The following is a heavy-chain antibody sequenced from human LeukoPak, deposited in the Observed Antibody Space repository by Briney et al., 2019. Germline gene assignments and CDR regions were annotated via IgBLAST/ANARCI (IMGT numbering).Heavy chain of an antibody. J-gene: IGHJ4*02. CDR3: ARAQQWLPIAY. Sequence: SETLSLTCTASGDSFSSYYWTWIRQLAGKGLEWIGRIFSSGSTNYNPSLKTRVTMSIDTSKNQFSLKLTAVTAADTAIYYCARAQQWLPIAYWGQGTLVTVSS. D-gene: IGHD6-19*01. V-gene: IGHV4-4*07. CDR2: IFSSGST. CDR1: GDSFSSYY.